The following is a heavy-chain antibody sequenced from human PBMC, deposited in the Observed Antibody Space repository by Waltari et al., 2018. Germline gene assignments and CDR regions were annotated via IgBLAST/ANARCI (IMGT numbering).Heavy chain of an antibody. Sequence: QVQLVQSGAEVKKPGSSVKVSCKASGGTFSSYTISWVRQAPGQGLEWMGRIIPILGIANYAQKFQGRVTITADKSTSTAYMELSSLRSEDTAVYYCAREGVDTAMVCDYWGQGTLVTVSS. CDR2: IIPILGIA. D-gene: IGHD5-18*01. J-gene: IGHJ4*02. CDR1: GGTFSSYT. V-gene: IGHV1-69*08. CDR3: AREGVDTAMVCDY.